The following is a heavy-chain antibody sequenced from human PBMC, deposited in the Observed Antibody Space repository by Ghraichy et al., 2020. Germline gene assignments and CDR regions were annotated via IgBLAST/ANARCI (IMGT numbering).Heavy chain of an antibody. D-gene: IGHD3-22*01. V-gene: IGHV1-69*10. CDR3: ARDSSDSIGYFPKFDY. CDR2: IIPILDVA. J-gene: IGHJ4*02. Sequence: SVKVSCKASGYTFTSYGISWVRQAPGQGLEWMGWIIPILDVANYAQKFQGRVTITADESTSTAYMELSSLTSEDTAVYYCARDSSDSIGYFPKFDYWGQGTLVTVSS. CDR1: GYTFTSYG.